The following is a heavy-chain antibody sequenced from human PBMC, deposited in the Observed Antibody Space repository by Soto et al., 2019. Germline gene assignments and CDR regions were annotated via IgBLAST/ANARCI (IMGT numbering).Heavy chain of an antibody. V-gene: IGHV3-74*01. CDR3: MRGNTGYGNFDY. CDR2: IYRDGTT. CDR1: GFSLNNYW. Sequence: GGSLRLSCAVSGFSLNNYWMHWVRQRPGKGLVWVARIYRDGTTNYADSVKGRFTISRDNAKNTVSLQMNSLKDEDTAVYYCMRGNTGYGNFDYWGQGTLVTAPQ. J-gene: IGHJ4*02. D-gene: IGHD5-12*01.